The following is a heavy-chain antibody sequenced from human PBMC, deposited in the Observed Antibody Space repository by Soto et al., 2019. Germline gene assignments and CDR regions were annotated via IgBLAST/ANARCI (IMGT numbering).Heavy chain of an antibody. Sequence: EVQLVESGGGLVKPGGSLRLSCAASGFTFSSYSMNWVRQAPGKGLEWVSSISSSSSYIYYADSVKGRFTISRYNAKNSLYLQMNSLRAEDTAVYYCASRLHYDFWSGYYRGKTEDVLGKGTTVTVSS. CDR1: GFTFSSYS. J-gene: IGHJ6*04. V-gene: IGHV3-21*01. D-gene: IGHD3-3*01. CDR3: ASRLHYDFWSGYYRGKTEDV. CDR2: ISSSSSYI.